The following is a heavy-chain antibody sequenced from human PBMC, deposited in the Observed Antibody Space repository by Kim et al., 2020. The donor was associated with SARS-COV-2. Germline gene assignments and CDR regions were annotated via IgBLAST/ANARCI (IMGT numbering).Heavy chain of an antibody. Sequence: GESLKISCKGSGYSFTSYWIGWVRQMPGKGLEWMGIIYPGDSDTRYSPSFQGQVTISADKSISTAYLQWSSLKASDTAMYYCARHDGDYVPYYYYGMDVWGQGTTVTVSS. D-gene: IGHD4-17*01. V-gene: IGHV5-51*01. CDR2: IYPGDSDT. CDR3: ARHDGDYVPYYYYGMDV. J-gene: IGHJ6*02. CDR1: GYSFTSYW.